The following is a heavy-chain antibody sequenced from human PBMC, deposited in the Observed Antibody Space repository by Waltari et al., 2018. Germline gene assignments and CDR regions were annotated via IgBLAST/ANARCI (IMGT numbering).Heavy chain of an antibody. D-gene: IGHD2-15*01. Sequence: EIQLVESGGGLVQPGGSLRLSCAASGFTFSTYWMHWVRQAPGKGLVWVSRMKRDGSSPSYADSVKGRFTISRDNAKNTLYLQMNSLRVEDTAVYYCARAGRLTLVADDAFDIWGQGTMVTVSS. CDR3: ARAGRLTLVADDAFDI. J-gene: IGHJ3*02. CDR1: GFTFSTYW. V-gene: IGHV3-74*01. CDR2: MKRDGSSP.